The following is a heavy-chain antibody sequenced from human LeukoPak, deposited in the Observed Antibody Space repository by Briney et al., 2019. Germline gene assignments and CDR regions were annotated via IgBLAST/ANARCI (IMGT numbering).Heavy chain of an antibody. Sequence: GGSLRLSCAASGFTFSIYGMHWVRQAPGKGLEWVAVIWYDGSNKYYADSVKGRFTISRDNSKNTLYLQMNSLRAEDTAVYYCASITHYANYAVAFDIWGQGTMVTVSS. CDR1: GFTFSIYG. D-gene: IGHD5-24*01. J-gene: IGHJ3*02. CDR2: IWYDGSNK. CDR3: ASITHYANYAVAFDI. V-gene: IGHV3-33*01.